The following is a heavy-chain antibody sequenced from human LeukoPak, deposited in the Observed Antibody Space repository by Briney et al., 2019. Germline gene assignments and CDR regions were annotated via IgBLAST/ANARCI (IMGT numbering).Heavy chain of an antibody. CDR3: ARCRRSYWGPIDY. Sequence: SSETLSLTCTVSGGSISSSSYYWGWIRQPPGKGLEWIGSIYYSGSTYYNPSLKSRVTISVDTSKNQFSLKLSSVTAADTAVYYCARCRRSYWGPIDYWGQGTLVTVSS. CDR2: IYYSGST. J-gene: IGHJ4*02. CDR1: GGSISSSSYY. V-gene: IGHV4-39*07. D-gene: IGHD1-26*01.